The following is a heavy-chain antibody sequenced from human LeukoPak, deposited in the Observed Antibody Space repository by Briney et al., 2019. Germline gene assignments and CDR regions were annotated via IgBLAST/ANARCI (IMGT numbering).Heavy chain of an antibody. CDR3: AREGLGGSGWRSYFDY. V-gene: IGHV3-30*04. CDR2: ISYDGSNK. D-gene: IGHD6-19*01. CDR1: GFTFSSYA. Sequence: GGSLRLSCAASGFTFSSYAMHWVRQAPGKGLEWVAVISYDGSNKYYADSVKGRFTISRDNSKNTLYLQMNSLRAEDTAVYYCAREGLGGSGWRSYFDYWGQGTLVTVSS. J-gene: IGHJ4*02.